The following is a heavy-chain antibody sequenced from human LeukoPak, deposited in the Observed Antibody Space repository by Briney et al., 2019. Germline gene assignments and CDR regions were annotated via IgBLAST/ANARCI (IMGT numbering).Heavy chain of an antibody. CDR1: GFTFSSYA. V-gene: IGHV3-23*01. J-gene: IGHJ4*02. CDR3: AKQEEQWLVRGAFDY. D-gene: IGHD6-19*01. Sequence: GGSLRLSCAASGFTFSSYAMSWVRQAPGKGLEWVSAISGSGGSTYYADSVKGRFTISRDNSKNTLYPQMNSLRAEDTAVYYCAKQEEQWLVRGAFDYWGQGTLVTVSS. CDR2: ISGSGGST.